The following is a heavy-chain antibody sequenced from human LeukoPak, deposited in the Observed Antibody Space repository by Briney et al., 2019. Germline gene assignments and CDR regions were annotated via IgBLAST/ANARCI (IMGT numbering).Heavy chain of an antibody. J-gene: IGHJ4*02. CDR2: FTHTGST. D-gene: IGHD5-18*01. V-gene: IGHV4-34*01. CDR1: GESFSGYY. CDR3: ARIPQLWSRQGYFDY. Sequence: PSETLSLTCAVYGESFSGYYWTWIRRPPGKGLEWIGEFTHTGSTNYNPSLKSRVTISVDTSKNQFSLKLSSVTAADTAVYYCARIPQLWSRQGYFDYWGQGTLVTVSS.